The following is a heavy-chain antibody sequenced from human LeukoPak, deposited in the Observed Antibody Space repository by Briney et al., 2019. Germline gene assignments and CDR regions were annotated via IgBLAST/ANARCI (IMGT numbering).Heavy chain of an antibody. J-gene: IGHJ4*02. CDR2: INPNSGGT. CDR3: ARDLTGRSDY. CDR1: GYTFTDYY. Sequence: ASVKVSCKASGYTFTDYYMHWVRQAPGQGLEWMGWINPNSGGTNYAQSFQGRVTMTRDTSVSTAYMELSRLRSDDTAVYYCARDLTGRSDYWGQGTLVTVSS. D-gene: IGHD3-9*01. V-gene: IGHV1-2*02.